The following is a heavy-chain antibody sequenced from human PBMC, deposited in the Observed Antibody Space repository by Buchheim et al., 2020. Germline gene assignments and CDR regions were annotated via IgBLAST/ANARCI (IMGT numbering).Heavy chain of an antibody. D-gene: IGHD3-3*01. CDR2: LSYDGDTN. Sequence: QVHLVESGGGVVHPGRSLRLSCVVSGFTFISYGIHWVRQAPGKGLEWLALLSYDGDTNYYVDSVNGRLTISRDNSKDKLYLQMNSLRVEDTAVYYCAKVFGPYSLDGLDVWGQGT. CDR1: GFTFISYG. J-gene: IGHJ6*02. V-gene: IGHV3-30*18. CDR3: AKVFGPYSLDGLDV.